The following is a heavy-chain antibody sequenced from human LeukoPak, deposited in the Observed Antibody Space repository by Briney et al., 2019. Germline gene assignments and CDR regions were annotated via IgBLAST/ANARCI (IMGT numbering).Heavy chain of an antibody. CDR2: IKHDGSED. J-gene: IGHJ4*02. D-gene: IGHD3-16*02. V-gene: IGHV3-7*03. CDR1: GFTFSNYW. CDR3: TRDSNAGYTYSWVDY. Sequence: GGSLKLSCAASGFTFSNYWMTWVRQAPGKGLEWVANIKHDGSEDYYLDSVKGRFTISRDNAKNSLYLQMNSLRAEDTALYYCTRDSNAGYTYSWVDYWGQGTLVTVSS.